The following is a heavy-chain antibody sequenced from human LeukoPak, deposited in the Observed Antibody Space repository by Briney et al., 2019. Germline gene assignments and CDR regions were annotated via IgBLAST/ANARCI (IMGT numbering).Heavy chain of an antibody. CDR3: ARAYDYVWGSYRPPDY. Sequence: ASETLSLTCAVYGGSFSGYYWSWIRQPPGKGLEWIGEINHSGSTNYNPSLKSRVTISVDTSKNQFSLKLSSVTAADTAVYYCARAYDYVWGSYRPPDYWGQGTLVTVSS. D-gene: IGHD3-16*02. J-gene: IGHJ4*02. CDR2: INHSGST. CDR1: GGSFSGYY. V-gene: IGHV4-34*01.